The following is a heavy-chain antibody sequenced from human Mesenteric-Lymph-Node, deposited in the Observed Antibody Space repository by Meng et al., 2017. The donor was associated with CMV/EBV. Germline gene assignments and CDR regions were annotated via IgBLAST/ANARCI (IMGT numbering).Heavy chain of an antibody. D-gene: IGHD3-16*02. J-gene: IGHJ4*02. Sequence: SYAMSWVRQAPGKGLEWVSVIYSGGSSTYYADSVKGRFTISRDNSKNTLYLQMNSLRAEDTAVYYCAKGTFYDYVWGSYRYAPLDYWGQGTLVTVSS. CDR2: IYSGGSST. V-gene: IGHV3-23*03. CDR3: AKGTFYDYVWGSYRYAPLDY. CDR1: SYA.